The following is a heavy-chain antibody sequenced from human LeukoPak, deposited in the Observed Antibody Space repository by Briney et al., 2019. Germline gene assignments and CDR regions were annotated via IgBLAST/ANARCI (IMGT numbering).Heavy chain of an antibody. V-gene: IGHV4-30-4*08. CDR1: GGSISSGDYY. Sequence: PSQTLSLTYTVSGGSISSGDYYWSWIRQPPGKGLEWIGYIYYSGSTYYNPSLKSRVTISVDTSKNQFSLKLSSVTAADTAVYYCARGPSHWGGGEYDPWGQGTLVTVSS. CDR3: ARGPSHWGGGEYDP. D-gene: IGHD2-21*01. CDR2: IYYSGST. J-gene: IGHJ5*02.